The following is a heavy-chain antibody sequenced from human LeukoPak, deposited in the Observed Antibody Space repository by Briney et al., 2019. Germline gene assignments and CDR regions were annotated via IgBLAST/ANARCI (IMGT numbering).Heavy chain of an antibody. CDR3: ARDSDWGSWFDP. CDR2: IYHSGST. CDR1: GGSISSGDYY. D-gene: IGHD7-27*01. V-gene: IGHV4-4*02. J-gene: IGHJ5*02. Sequence: PSETLSLTCTVSGGSISSGDYYWSWVRQPPGKGLEWIGEIYHSGSTNYNPSLKSRVTISVDKSKNQFSLKLSSVTAADTAVYYCARDSDWGSWFDPWGRGTLVTVSS.